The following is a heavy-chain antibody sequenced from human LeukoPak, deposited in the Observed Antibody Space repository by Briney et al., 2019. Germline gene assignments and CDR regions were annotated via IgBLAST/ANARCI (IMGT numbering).Heavy chain of an antibody. CDR1: GFSFSGFD. Sequence: GGSLRLSCAASGFSFSGFDMHWVREAPGEGLEWVAFIRNDGSDTYYADSVKGRFTISRDKSKSALYLQMNSLTTEDTAVYYCHTPTSGNNDFWGQGTLVTVSS. CDR2: IRNDGSDT. V-gene: IGHV3-30*02. J-gene: IGHJ4*02. CDR3: HTPTSGNNDF. D-gene: IGHD5-18*01.